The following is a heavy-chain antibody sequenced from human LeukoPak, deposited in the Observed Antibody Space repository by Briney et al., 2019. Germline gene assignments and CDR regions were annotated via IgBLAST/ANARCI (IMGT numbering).Heavy chain of an antibody. CDR3: ARDSLIQLEILDY. CDR1: GYTFTGYY. V-gene: IGHV1-2*02. D-gene: IGHD2-2*01. Sequence: ASVKVSCKASGYTFTGYYMHWVRQAPGQGLEWMGWINPNSGGTNYAQKFQGRVTMTRDTSISTAYMELSGLRSDDTAVYYCARDSLIQLEILDYWGQGTLVTVSS. CDR2: INPNSGGT. J-gene: IGHJ4*02.